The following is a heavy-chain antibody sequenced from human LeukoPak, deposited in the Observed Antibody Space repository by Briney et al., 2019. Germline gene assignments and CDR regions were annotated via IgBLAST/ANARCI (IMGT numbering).Heavy chain of an antibody. Sequence: SETLSLTCTVSGGSISSSSYYWGWIRQPPGKGLEWIGSIYYSGSTYYNPSHKSRVTISVDTSKNQFSLKLSSVTAADTAVYYCARHQGYSSSWYAYWGQGTLVTVSS. D-gene: IGHD6-13*01. J-gene: IGHJ4*02. V-gene: IGHV4-39*01. CDR3: ARHQGYSSSWYAY. CDR1: GGSISSSSYY. CDR2: IYYSGST.